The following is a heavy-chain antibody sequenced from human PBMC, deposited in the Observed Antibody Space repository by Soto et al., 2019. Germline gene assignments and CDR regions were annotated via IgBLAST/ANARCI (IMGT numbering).Heavy chain of an antibody. CDR1: GFKFNTYA. V-gene: IGHV3-30-3*01. Sequence: QVQLVESGGGVVQPGGSLRLSCAASGFKFNTYAMHWFRQAPGKGLEWVADISYDGNKKYYADSVKGRFTISRDNSKNTLYLQMNSLRTEDTAIYYCARDGYDSDASNGGWFDPWGQGTLATVS. D-gene: IGHD6-19*01. J-gene: IGHJ5*02. CDR3: ARDGYDSDASNGGWFDP. CDR2: ISYDGNKK.